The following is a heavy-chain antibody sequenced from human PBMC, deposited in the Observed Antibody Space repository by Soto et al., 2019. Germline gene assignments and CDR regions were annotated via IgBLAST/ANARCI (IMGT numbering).Heavy chain of an antibody. CDR2: MSNDGISR. D-gene: IGHD2-21*01. J-gene: IGHJ4*02. Sequence: GGSLRLSGVVSGLTFMTYQMYGVRQTPGKGLEWLAFMSNDGISRYYADSVKGRFTISRDNSKNTLHLQMNSLRAEDTAVYCCATRRGDGYFEYWGQGTQVPVSP. V-gene: IGHV3-30*04. CDR1: GLTFMTYQ. CDR3: ATRRGDGYFEY.